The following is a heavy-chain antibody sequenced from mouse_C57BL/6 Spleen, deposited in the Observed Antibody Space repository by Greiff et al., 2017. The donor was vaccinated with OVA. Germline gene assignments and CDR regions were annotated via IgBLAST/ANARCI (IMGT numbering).Heavy chain of an antibody. V-gene: IGHV1-55*01. D-gene: IGHD1-1*01. CDR3: ARSDYYYGGGDY. CDR1: GYTFTSYW. J-gene: IGHJ2*01. Sequence: QVQLQQPGAELVKPGASVKMSCKASGYTFTSYWITWVKQRPGQGLEWIGDIYPGSGSTNYNEKFKSKAKLTVDTSSSTAYMQLSSLTSEDSAVYYGARSDYYYGGGDYWGQGTTLTVSS. CDR2: IYPGSGST.